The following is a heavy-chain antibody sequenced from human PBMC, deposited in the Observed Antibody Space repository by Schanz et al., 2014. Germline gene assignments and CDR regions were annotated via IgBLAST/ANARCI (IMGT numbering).Heavy chain of an antibody. CDR3: ARDFSTYVGNYFDV. Sequence: QVQLVQSGAEVKKPGASVKVSCKASGYTFSSYGITWVRQAPGQGLEWMGWINRYNGHTLYAQKFQGRGTMTTDTSTSTSYMELTSLRFDETAEYYCARDFSTYVGNYFDVWGQGTLVTVSS. CDR2: INRYNGHT. V-gene: IGHV1-18*01. D-gene: IGHD4-4*01. CDR1: GYTFSSYG. J-gene: IGHJ4*02.